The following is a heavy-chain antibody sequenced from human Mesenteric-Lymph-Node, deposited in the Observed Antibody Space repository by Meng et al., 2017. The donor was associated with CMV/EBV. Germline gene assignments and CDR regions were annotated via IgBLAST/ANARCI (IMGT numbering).Heavy chain of an antibody. V-gene: IGHV3-7*01. D-gene: IGHD2-2*01. CDR2: IKEDGSGK. CDR1: GFTFSNYG. CDR3: ARDRGCSSTSCYRGMDV. Sequence: GESLKISCAASGFTFSNYGMSWVRQAPGKGLEWVANIKEDGSGKLYVDSVKGRFTISRDNANNSLFLQMNRLRAEDTGVYYCARDRGCSSTSCYRGMDVWGQGTTVTVSS. J-gene: IGHJ6*02.